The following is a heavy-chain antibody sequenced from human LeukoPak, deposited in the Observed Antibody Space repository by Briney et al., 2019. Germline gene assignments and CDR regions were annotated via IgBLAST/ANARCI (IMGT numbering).Heavy chain of an antibody. CDR1: GYTFTSYG. V-gene: IGHV1-18*01. J-gene: IGHJ6*03. CDR2: ISAYNGNT. CDR3: ARANPSSSWYNYYYYMDV. D-gene: IGHD6-13*01. Sequence: ASVKVSCKASGYTFTSYGISWLQQAPGQGLEWMGWISAYNGNTNYAQKLQGGVTMTTDTSTSTAYMELRSLRSDDTAVYYCARANPSSSWYNYYYYMDVWGKGTTVTVSS.